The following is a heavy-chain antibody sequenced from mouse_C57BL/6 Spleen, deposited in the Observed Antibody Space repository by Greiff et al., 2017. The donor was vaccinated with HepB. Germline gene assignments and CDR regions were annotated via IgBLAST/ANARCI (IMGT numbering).Heavy chain of an antibody. CDR3: ARGANYFDY. J-gene: IGHJ2*01. CDR1: GYSITSGYY. CDR2: ISYDGSN. V-gene: IGHV3-6*01. Sequence: EVKLMESGPGLVKPSQSLSLTCSVTGYSITSGYYWNWIRQFPGNKLEWMGYISYDGSNNYNPSLKNRISITRDTSKNQFCLKLNSVTTEDTATYYCARGANYFDYWGQGTTLTVSS.